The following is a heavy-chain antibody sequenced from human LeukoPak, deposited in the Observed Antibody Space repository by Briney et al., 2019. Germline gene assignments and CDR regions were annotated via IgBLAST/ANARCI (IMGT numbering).Heavy chain of an antibody. J-gene: IGHJ6*02. V-gene: IGHV4-39*02. Sequence: SETLSLTCTVSGGSISSSTYHWGWIRQPPGKGLEWIGSIYYSGNTYYNPSLKSRVTISVDTSKNQFSLNLSSVTAADTAVYYCAGDVVVVPAAIHYGMDVWGQGTTVTVSS. CDR1: GGSISSSTYH. CDR2: IYYSGNT. CDR3: AGDVVVVPAAIHYGMDV. D-gene: IGHD2-2*01.